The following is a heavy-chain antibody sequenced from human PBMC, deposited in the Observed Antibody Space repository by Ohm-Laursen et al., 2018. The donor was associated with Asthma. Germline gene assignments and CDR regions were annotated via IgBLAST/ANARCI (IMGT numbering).Heavy chain of an antibody. CDR3: ARDSFHLPPAYGGWFDY. CDR2: ISSSSSYI. D-gene: IGHD6-19*01. CDR1: GFTFSSYS. V-gene: IGHV3-21*01. Sequence: GSLRLSCSASGFTFSSYSMNWVRQAPGKGLEWVSSISSSSSYIYYADSVKGRFTISRDNAKNSLYLQMNSLRAEDTAVYYCARDSFHLPPAYGGWFDYWGQGTLVTVSS. J-gene: IGHJ4*02.